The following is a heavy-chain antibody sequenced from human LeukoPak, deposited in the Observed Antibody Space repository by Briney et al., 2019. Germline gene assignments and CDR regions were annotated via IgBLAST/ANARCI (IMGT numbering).Heavy chain of an antibody. J-gene: IGHJ6*04. CDR3: AKARGLYCSSTSCYDCDV. Sequence: ASVKVSCKASGYTFTAYHIHWVRQAPGQGLEWMGWINPNSGGTNYAQKFQGRVTLTRDTSITTAYMELSRLRSDDTAVYYCAKARGLYCSSTSCYDCDVWGKGTTVTVSS. CDR1: GYTFTAYH. V-gene: IGHV1-2*02. D-gene: IGHD2-2*01. CDR2: INPNSGGT.